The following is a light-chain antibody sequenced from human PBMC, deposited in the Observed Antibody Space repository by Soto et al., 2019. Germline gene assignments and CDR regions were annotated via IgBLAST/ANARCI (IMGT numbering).Light chain of an antibody. Sequence: QSVLTQPPSVSGAPGQRVTISCTGSSSNIGTSYDVHWYQQFPGTAPKLLIYGNNNRPSGVPDRFSGSKSGTSASLAITGLQVEDEADYYCQSYDSSLSGVLFGGGPKLTVL. CDR2: GNN. CDR3: QSYDSSLSGVL. CDR1: SSNIGTSYD. V-gene: IGLV1-40*01. J-gene: IGLJ3*02.